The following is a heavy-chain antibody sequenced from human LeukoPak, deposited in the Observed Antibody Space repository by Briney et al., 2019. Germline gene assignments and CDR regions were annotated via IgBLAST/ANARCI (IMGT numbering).Heavy chain of an antibody. J-gene: IGHJ4*02. CDR1: GFTFRSYA. CDR2: ISYDGNNK. Sequence: GGSLRLSCVASGFTFRSYAVHWVRRAPGKGLEWVTLISYDGNNKYYADSVKGRFTISRDNSKNTLFLQMNSLTTDDTAVYYCAKSRAGGYLRAFDFWGQGTLVTVSS. V-gene: IGHV3-30-3*02. D-gene: IGHD5-18*01. CDR3: AKSRAGGYLRAFDF.